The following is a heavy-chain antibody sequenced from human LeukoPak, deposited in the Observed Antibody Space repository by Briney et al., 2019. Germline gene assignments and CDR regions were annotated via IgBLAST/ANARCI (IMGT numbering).Heavy chain of an antibody. CDR3: AKERCGGGSCYIFDY. D-gene: IGHD2-15*01. J-gene: IGHJ4*02. CDR1: GFXFTSFG. CDR2: ISYDGNNK. Sequence: GGSLRLSCAASGFXFTSFGMHWVRQAPGKVLEHVAVISYDGNNKYYADSVKGRFTISRDSSNNTLYLQMNSLRPEDTAVYYCAKERCGGGSCYIFDYWGQGTLVTVSS. V-gene: IGHV3-30*18.